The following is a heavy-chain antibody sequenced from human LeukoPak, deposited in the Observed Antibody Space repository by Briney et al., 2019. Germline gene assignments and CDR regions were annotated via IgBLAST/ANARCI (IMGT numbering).Heavy chain of an antibody. CDR3: ARVPKRTIVVVPAARPAGLDP. CDR2: INPNSGGT. D-gene: IGHD2-2*01. Sequence: ASVKVSCKASGYTFTGYYMHWVRQAPGQGLEWMGWINPNSGGTNYAQKLQGRVTTTTDTSTSTAYMELRSLRSDDTAVYYCARVPKRTIVVVPAARPAGLDPWGQGTLVTVSS. CDR1: GYTFTGYY. J-gene: IGHJ5*02. V-gene: IGHV1-2*02.